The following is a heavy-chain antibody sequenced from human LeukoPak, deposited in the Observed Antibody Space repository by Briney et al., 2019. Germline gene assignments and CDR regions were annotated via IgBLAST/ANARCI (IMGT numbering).Heavy chain of an antibody. Sequence: SQTLSLTCAISGDSFSSHSAAWNWIRQSPSRGLEWLGRTYYRSKWYNDYVVSLKSHMIINPDTSKNQFSLQLNSVTPDDTAVYYCARDQRAIALAGVFDSWGQGILVTVSS. J-gene: IGHJ4*02. CDR1: GDSFSSHSAA. CDR3: ARDQRAIALAGVFDS. V-gene: IGHV6-1*01. D-gene: IGHD6-19*01. CDR2: TYYRSKWYN.